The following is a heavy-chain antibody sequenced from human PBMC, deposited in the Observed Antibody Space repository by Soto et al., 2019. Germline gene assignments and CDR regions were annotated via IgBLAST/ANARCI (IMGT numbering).Heavy chain of an antibody. Sequence: VASVKVSCKSSGYTFTSYAISWVRQAPGQGLEWMGWISAYNGNTNYAQKLQGRVTMTTDTSTSTAYMELRSLRSDDTAVYFCAREAPPEDYWGQGTLVTVSS. CDR2: ISAYNGNT. CDR1: GYTFTSYA. CDR3: AREAPPEDY. J-gene: IGHJ4*02. V-gene: IGHV1-18*01.